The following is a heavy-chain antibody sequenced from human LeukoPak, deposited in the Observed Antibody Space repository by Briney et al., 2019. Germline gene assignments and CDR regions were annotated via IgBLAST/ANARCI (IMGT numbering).Heavy chain of an antibody. D-gene: IGHD5-18*01. Sequence: GGSLRLSCAASGFTFSSYWMSWVRQAPGKGLEWVANIKQDGSEKYYVDSVKGRFTISRDNAKNSLYLQMNSLRAEDTAVYYCARDSSLQLGAFDIWGQGTMVTVSS. CDR2: IKQDGSEK. CDR1: GFTFSSYW. V-gene: IGHV3-7*01. CDR3: ARDSSLQLGAFDI. J-gene: IGHJ3*02.